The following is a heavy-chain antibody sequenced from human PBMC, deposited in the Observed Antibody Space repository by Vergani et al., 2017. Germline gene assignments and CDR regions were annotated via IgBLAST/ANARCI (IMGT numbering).Heavy chain of an antibody. D-gene: IGHD6-13*01. Sequence: QVQLVESGGGVVQPGRSLRLSCAASGFTFSSYGMHWVRQAPGKGLEWVAVIWYDGSNKYYADSVKGRFTISRDNSKNTLYLQMNSLRAEDTAVYYCARGEWGESSSWEPCDGWGQGSLVTASS. CDR3: ARGEWGESSSWEPCDG. J-gene: IGHJ4*02. V-gene: IGHV3-33*01. CDR1: GFTFSSYG. CDR2: IWYDGSNK.